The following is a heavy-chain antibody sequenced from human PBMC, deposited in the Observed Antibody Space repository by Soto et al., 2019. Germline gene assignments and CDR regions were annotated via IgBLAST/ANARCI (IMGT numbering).Heavy chain of an antibody. CDR1: GGSFSGYY. Sequence: SETLSLTCAVHGGSFSGYYWTWIRQAPGKGLAWIGEIDHSGGTNYNSSLKSRVSISVDTSKNQFSLTMKSVTAADTGVYYCASHPLNWSDADSWGQGVLVTVSS. CDR2: IDHSGGT. J-gene: IGHJ4*02. CDR3: ASHPLNWSDADS. V-gene: IGHV4-34*01. D-gene: IGHD1-1*01.